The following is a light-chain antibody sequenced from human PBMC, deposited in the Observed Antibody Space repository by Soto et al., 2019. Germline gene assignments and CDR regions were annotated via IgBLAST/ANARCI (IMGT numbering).Light chain of an antibody. CDR2: DVN. Sequence: QSVLTQPASVSGSPGQSITISCTGTSSDIGAYNFVSWYQQHPGKAPKLMLYDVNIRPSGVSHRFAGSKSGNTASLTISGLQAEDEADYYCTSGTTSTTMIFGGGTKVTVL. J-gene: IGLJ2*01. CDR3: TSGTTSTTMI. CDR1: SSDIGAYNF. V-gene: IGLV2-14*03.